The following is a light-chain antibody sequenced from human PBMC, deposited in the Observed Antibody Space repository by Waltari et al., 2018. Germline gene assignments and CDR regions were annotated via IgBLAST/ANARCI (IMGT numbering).Light chain of an antibody. CDR2: DVS. J-gene: IGLJ3*02. Sequence: QSALTQPASVSGSPGQSLTISCTGTSSDVAGYESVSWYQQHPGKFPKVIIYDVSNRPSGISYRFSGSKSGNTASLTISGLQAEDEADYYCSSYTSSTTLVFGGGTKLTVL. CDR1: SSDVAGYES. CDR3: SSYTSSTTLV. V-gene: IGLV2-14*03.